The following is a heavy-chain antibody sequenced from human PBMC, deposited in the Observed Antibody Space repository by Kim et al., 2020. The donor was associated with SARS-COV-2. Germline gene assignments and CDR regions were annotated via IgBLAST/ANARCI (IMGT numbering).Heavy chain of an antibody. CDR2: GGSK. J-gene: IGHJ4*02. Sequence: GGSKYYADSVKGRFTISRDNSKNSLYLQMNSLRTEDTALYYCARGGPRDYWGQGTLVTVSS. V-gene: IGHV3-43*01. CDR3: ARGGPRDY. D-gene: IGHD3-10*01.